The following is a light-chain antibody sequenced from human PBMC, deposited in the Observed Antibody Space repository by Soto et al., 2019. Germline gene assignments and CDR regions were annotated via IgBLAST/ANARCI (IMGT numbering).Light chain of an antibody. Sequence: QSALNQPPSASGSPGQAVTISCTGASSDVGGYNFVSWYQQHPGKAPKLMIYDVTKRPSGVPDRFSGSKSGNTASLTVSGLQADDEADDYCSSYAGSSVPVAFGGGTKVTVL. V-gene: IGLV2-8*01. CDR2: DVT. CDR3: SSYAGSSVPVA. CDR1: SSDVGGYNF. J-gene: IGLJ2*01.